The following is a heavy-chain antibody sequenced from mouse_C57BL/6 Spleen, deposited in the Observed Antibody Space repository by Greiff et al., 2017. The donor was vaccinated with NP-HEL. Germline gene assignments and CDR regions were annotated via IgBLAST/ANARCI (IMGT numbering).Heavy chain of an antibody. CDR3: ARSEYNDSSPYFDY. Sequence: EVKLVESGAELVRPGSSVKMSCTSSGYSFTSYGINWVKQRPGQGLEWIGDIYIGNGYTEYNENFMGKATLTSDTSSSTAYMQLSSLTSEDSAIYFCARSEYNDSSPYFDYWGQGTTLTVSS. D-gene: IGHD1-1*01. CDR1: GYSFTSYG. J-gene: IGHJ2*01. CDR2: IYIGNGYT. V-gene: IGHV1-58*01.